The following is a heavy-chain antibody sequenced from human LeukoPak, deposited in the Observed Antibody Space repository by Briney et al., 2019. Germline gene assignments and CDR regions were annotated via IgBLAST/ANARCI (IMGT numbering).Heavy chain of an antibody. CDR1: GGSLFSYY. V-gene: IGHV4-4*08. CDR2: VYVNGIT. J-gene: IGHJ2*01. CDR3: ARRAYFDSSGYHPTSGYFDL. D-gene: IGHD3-22*01. Sequence: SETLSLTCTVSGGSLFSYYWNWIRQSPGKGLEWIGYVYVNGITNYSPSLRSRGTISIATSKNQFPLTLTSVPAAYTAVYYCARRAYFDSSGYHPTSGYFDLWGRGTLVRVS.